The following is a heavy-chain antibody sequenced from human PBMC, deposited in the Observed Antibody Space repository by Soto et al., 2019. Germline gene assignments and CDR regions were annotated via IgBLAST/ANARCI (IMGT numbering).Heavy chain of an antibody. J-gene: IGHJ6*02. Sequence: GGALILSCAASGFTFLSYAMIWVLQSPGKGLDWVSAISGSVGSTYYADSVKGRFTISIDNSKNTLYLQMNSLRAEDTAVYYCAKDLWFGELLYPYYYYGMDVWGQGTTVTVSS. CDR3: AKDLWFGELLYPYYYYGMDV. CDR2: ISGSVGST. V-gene: IGHV3-23*01. D-gene: IGHD3-10*01. CDR1: GFTFLSYA.